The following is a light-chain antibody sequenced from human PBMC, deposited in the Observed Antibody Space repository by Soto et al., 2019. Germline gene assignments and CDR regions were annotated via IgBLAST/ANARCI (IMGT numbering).Light chain of an antibody. CDR3: MQPLENFRT. CDR2: LGS. Sequence: IVMTQAPLSLSVTPGEAASISVMSSARLLHKNGYNYVDWYMQKPGQSPQLLIYLGSNRASGVPDRFSGSGSDTYFTLEISRVEADDVGVYYCMQPLENFRTFGQGTKVDIK. J-gene: IGKJ1*01. V-gene: IGKV2-28*01. CDR1: ARLLHKNGYNY.